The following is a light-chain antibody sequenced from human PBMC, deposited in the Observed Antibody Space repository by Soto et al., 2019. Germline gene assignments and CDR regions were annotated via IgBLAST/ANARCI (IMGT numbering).Light chain of an antibody. Sequence: QSALTQPPSVSAAPGQKVTISSSGSSSNIGNNYVSWYQQLPGTAPKLLIYDSNKRPSGIPDRFSGSKSGTSATLGITGLQTGDEADYYCGTWDSSLSAVVFGGGTTVTVL. CDR2: DSN. CDR1: SSNIGNNY. V-gene: IGLV1-51*01. J-gene: IGLJ2*01. CDR3: GTWDSSLSAVV.